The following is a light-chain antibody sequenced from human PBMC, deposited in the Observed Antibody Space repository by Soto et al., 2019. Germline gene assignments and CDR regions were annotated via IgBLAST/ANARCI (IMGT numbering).Light chain of an antibody. J-gene: IGKJ2*01. CDR2: GAS. CDR1: QSVSGSY. Sequence: EIVLTQSPATVSLSPGEGATLSCRASQSVSGSYLAWYQQKPGQTPRLLIFGASNRATGVPDRFSGSESGTDFTLTIDRLDPEDFAVYYCQQYGSSPPYTFGQGTKLEIK. CDR3: QQYGSSPPYT. V-gene: IGKV3-20*01.